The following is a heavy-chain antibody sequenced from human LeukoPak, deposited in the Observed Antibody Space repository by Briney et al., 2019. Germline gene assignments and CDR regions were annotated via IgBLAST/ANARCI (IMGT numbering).Heavy chain of an antibody. CDR1: GYKFTDYY. V-gene: IGHV1-2*02. J-gene: IGHJ4*02. CDR2: INPINGGT. D-gene: IGHD3-10*01. CDR3: ARDYGLWFGELLLRYYFDY. Sequence: ASVKVSCKTSGYKFTDYYIQWVRQAPGQGLEWVGWINPINGGTRYSQTFQGRVTMTRDTSISTAYMELSRLGSDDTAVYYCARDYGLWFGELLLRYYFDYWGQGTLVTVSS.